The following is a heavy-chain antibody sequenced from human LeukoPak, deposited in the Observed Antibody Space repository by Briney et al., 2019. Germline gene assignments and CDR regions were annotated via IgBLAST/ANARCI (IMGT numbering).Heavy chain of an antibody. J-gene: IGHJ4*02. CDR2: INPSGGST. CDR3: ARLPLGCSSTSCSSVGY. D-gene: IGHD2-2*01. V-gene: IGHV1-46*01. CDR1: GYTFTSYY. Sequence: ASVKVSCKASGYTFTSYYMHWVRQAPGQGLEWMGIINPSGGSTSYAQKFQGRVTMTRDTSTSTVYMELSSLRSEDTAVYYCARLPLGCSSTSCSSVGYWGQGTLVTVSS.